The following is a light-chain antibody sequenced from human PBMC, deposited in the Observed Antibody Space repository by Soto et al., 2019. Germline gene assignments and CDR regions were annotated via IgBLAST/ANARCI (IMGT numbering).Light chain of an antibody. V-gene: IGKV1-9*01. CDR2: AAS. J-gene: IGKJ2*01. Sequence: DIQLTQSPSFLSASVGDRVTITCRASQGISNHLAWYQQKPGKAPKLLMYAASTLQGGVPSRFSGSGSGTEFILTITGLLPEDFATYYCQQVDNFPYTFGQGTNLEIK. CDR3: QQVDNFPYT. CDR1: QGISNH.